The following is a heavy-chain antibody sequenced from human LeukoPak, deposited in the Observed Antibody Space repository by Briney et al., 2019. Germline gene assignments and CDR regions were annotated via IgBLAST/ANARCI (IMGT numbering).Heavy chain of an antibody. Sequence: PGGSLRLSCAASGFTFSTFAMIWVRQAPGKGLEWVAIISYDGSNEYYADSVKGRFTISRDNSKNTLYLQMNSLRAEDTAVYYCAKDPGSGSSIFDYWGQGTLVTVSS. J-gene: IGHJ4*02. CDR2: ISYDGSNE. CDR3: AKDPGSGSSIFDY. V-gene: IGHV3-30*14. CDR1: GFTFSTFA. D-gene: IGHD3-10*01.